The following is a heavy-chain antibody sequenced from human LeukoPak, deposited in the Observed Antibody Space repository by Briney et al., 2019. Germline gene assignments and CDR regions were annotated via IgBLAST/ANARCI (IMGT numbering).Heavy chain of an antibody. D-gene: IGHD2-15*01. CDR1: GNTFTGHY. CDR2: IIPIFGTP. CDR3: ATGSRYCSSGSCYSPIDY. J-gene: IGHJ4*02. V-gene: IGHV1-69*13. Sequence: GASVKVSCKASGNTFTGHYTHWVRQAPGQGLEWMGGIIPIFGTPNYAQEFQGRVTITADESTRTAYMELSSLRSEDTAVYYCATGSRYCSSGSCYSPIDYWGQGTLVTVSS.